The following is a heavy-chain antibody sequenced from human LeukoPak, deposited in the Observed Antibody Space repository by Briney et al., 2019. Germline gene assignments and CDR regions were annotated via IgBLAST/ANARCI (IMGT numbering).Heavy chain of an antibody. CDR2: ISAYNGNT. CDR3: ARGTPRLYGMDV. J-gene: IGHJ6*02. Sequence: ASVKVSCKASGYTSTSYGISWVRQAPGQGLEWMGWISAYNGNTNYAQKFQGRVTMTTDTSTSTAYMELRSLTSDDTAVYYCARGTPRLYGMDVWGQGTTVTVSS. V-gene: IGHV1-18*01. CDR1: GYTSTSYG.